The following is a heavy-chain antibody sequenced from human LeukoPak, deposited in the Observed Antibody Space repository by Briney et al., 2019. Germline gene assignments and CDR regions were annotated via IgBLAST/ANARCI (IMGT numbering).Heavy chain of an antibody. V-gene: IGHV1-69*04. D-gene: IGHD2-2*01. CDR1: GGTFSSYA. J-gene: IGHJ4*02. Sequence: SVKVSCKASGGTFSSYAISWVRQPPGQGLEWMGRIIPILGIANYAQKFQGRVTITADKSTSTAYMELSSLRSEDTAVYYCARDIAVEPAAPLDYWGQGTLVTVSS. CDR2: IIPILGIA. CDR3: ARDIAVEPAAPLDY.